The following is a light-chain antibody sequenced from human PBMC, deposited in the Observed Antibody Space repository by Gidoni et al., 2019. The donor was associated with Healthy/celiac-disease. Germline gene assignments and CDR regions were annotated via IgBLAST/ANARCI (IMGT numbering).Light chain of an antibody. CDR3: QQYDNLPIT. J-gene: IGKJ5*01. Sequence: DIQMTQSPSSLSASVGDRVTITCQSSQDISNYLNWYQPKPGKAPKLLIYDASNLETGVTSRFSGSGSGTDFTFTISSLQPEDIATYYCQQYDNLPITFGQGTRLEIK. V-gene: IGKV1-33*01. CDR1: QDISNY. CDR2: DAS.